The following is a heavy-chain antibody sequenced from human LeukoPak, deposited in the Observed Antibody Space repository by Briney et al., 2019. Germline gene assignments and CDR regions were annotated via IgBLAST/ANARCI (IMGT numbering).Heavy chain of an antibody. CDR1: GFTFSSYE. V-gene: IGHV3-48*03. CDR2: ISSSGSTI. Sequence: PGGSLRLSCAASGFTFSSYEMNWVRQAPGKGLEWVSYISSSGSTIYYADSVKGRFTISRDNAKNSLYLQMNSLRAEDTAVCYCARVLNWNPLDYWGQGTLVTVSS. D-gene: IGHD1-1*01. J-gene: IGHJ4*02. CDR3: ARVLNWNPLDY.